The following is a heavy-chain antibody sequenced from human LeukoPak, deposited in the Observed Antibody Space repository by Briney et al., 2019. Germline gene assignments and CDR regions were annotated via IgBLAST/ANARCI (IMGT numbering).Heavy chain of an antibody. D-gene: IGHD4-23*01. CDR2: INPNSGGT. CDR3: ARRPEKVTNDWYFYL. J-gene: IGHJ2*01. Sequence: ASVKVSCKASGYTFTGYYMRLVRQAPGQGLEWMGWINPNSGGTNYAQKFQGRVTMTRDTSITTAYMELSRLSSDDTAVYYCARRPEKVTNDWYFYLWGRGTLVTVSS. CDR1: GYTFTGYY. V-gene: IGHV1-2*02.